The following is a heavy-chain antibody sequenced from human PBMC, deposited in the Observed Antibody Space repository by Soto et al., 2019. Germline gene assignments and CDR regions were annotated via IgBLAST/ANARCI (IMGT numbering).Heavy chain of an antibody. CDR3: ARVQSSSFDFHI. V-gene: IGHV4-31*03. Sequence: QVQLQESGPGLVKPSQTLSLTCTVSGGSISSGDYYWSWIRQHPGKGLEWIGYIYYSGSTYYNPSLRSRVTISVDTSKNQFSLKLSSVTAADTAVHYCARVQSSSFDFHIWGQGTMVTVSS. J-gene: IGHJ3*02. CDR1: GGSISSGDYY. CDR2: IYYSGST. D-gene: IGHD6-6*01.